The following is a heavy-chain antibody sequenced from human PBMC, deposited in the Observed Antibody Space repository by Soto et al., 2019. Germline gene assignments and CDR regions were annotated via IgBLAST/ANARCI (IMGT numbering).Heavy chain of an antibody. D-gene: IGHD2-15*01. CDR3: ARHATSCSGGSCYEGYFDY. Sequence: GESLKISCKGSGYSFTSYWISWVRQMPGKGLEWMGRIDPSDSYTNYSPYFQGHVTISADKSISTAYLKWSSLKASDTAMYYCARHATSCSGGSCYEGYFDYWGQGTLVTVSS. V-gene: IGHV5-10-1*01. J-gene: IGHJ4*02. CDR2: IDPSDSYT. CDR1: GYSFTSYW.